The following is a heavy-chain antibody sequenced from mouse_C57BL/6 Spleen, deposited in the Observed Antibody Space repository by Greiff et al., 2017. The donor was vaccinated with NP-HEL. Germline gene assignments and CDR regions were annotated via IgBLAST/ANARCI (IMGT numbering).Heavy chain of an antibody. Sequence: EVQGVESGGGLVQPGGSLSLSCAASGFTFPDYYMSWVRQPPGKALEWLGFIRNKANGYTPEYSASVKGRFTISRDNSQRILYRHMNALRAEDSATYYFARYLGPYYYGPVDYRGQGTTLTVSS. CDR2: IRNKANGYTP. J-gene: IGHJ2*01. D-gene: IGHD1-1*01. V-gene: IGHV7-3*01. CDR1: GFTFPDYY. CDR3: ARYLGPYYYGPVDY.